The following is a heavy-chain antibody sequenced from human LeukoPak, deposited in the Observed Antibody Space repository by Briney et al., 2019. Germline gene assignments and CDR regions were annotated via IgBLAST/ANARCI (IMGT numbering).Heavy chain of an antibody. J-gene: IGHJ3*02. D-gene: IGHD5-24*01. CDR2: INPNSGGT. V-gene: IGHV1-2*02. CDR1: GYTFTAYY. CDR3: ARVRDGYNDAFDI. Sequence: ASVKVSCKASGYTFTAYYIHWVRQAPGQGLEWMGWINPNSGGTNYAQKFQVRVTMTSDASIRTAYMELSSLRSEDTAVYFCARVRDGYNDAFDIWGQGTMVTVS.